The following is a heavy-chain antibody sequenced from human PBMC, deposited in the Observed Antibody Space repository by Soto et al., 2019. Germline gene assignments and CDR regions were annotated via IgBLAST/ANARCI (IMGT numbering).Heavy chain of an antibody. J-gene: IGHJ4*02. Sequence: GGSLRLSFAASGFTFTRYSMNWVRQAPGKGLEWVSSISSTTNYIYYGDSMKGRFTISRDNAKNSLYLEMNSLRAEDTAVYYCARESEDLTSNFDYWGQGTLVTVSS. CDR3: ARESEDLTSNFDY. CDR1: GFTFTRYS. V-gene: IGHV3-21*06. CDR2: ISSTTNYI.